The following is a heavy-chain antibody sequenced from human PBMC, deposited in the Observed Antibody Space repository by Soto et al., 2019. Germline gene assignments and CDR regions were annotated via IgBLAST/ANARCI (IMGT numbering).Heavy chain of an antibody. J-gene: IGHJ4*02. Sequence: EVQLVESGGGLVKPGGSLRLSCAASGFPLSSYTMNWVRQAPEKGLEWVSSIGSIGTDMYYAGSVRGRFTISKDDAKNSLYLVMNGLRDEDTAVYYCVRGDYRDHWGQGTLVTVSS. CDR2: IGSIGTDM. V-gene: IGHV3-21*01. CDR1: GFPLSSYT. CDR3: VRGDYRDH. D-gene: IGHD3-16*01.